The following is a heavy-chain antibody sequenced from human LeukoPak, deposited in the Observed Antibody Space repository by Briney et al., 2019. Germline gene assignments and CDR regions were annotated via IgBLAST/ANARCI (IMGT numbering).Heavy chain of an antibody. D-gene: IGHD3-10*01. CDR3: ARDLKSGSHYFDY. Sequence: SETLSLTCTVSGGSISSYYWSWIRQPPGKGLEWIGYIYYSGSTNYNPSLKSRVTISVDTSKNQFSLKLSSVTAADTAVYYCARDLKSGSHYFDYWGQGTLVTVSS. J-gene: IGHJ4*02. V-gene: IGHV4-59*12. CDR1: GGSISSYY. CDR2: IYYSGST.